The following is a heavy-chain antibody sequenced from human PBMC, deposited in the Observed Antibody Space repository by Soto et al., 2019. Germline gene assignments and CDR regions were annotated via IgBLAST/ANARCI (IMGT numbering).Heavy chain of an antibody. CDR3: AREKGYISGPKNFDY. V-gene: IGHV4-30-4*01. D-gene: IGHD5-12*01. CDR2: IYDSGSS. Sequence: SETLSLTCTVSGASISSGDYFWSWIRQSPGKGLQWIGYIYDSGSSYYNPSLKSRVTMSVNTSKNQFSLKLSSVTAADTAVYYCAREKGYISGPKNFDYWGQGTLVTVSS. J-gene: IGHJ4*02. CDR1: GASISSGDYF.